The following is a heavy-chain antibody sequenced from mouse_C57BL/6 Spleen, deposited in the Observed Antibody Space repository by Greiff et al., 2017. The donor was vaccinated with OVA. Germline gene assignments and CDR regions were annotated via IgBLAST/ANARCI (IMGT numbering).Heavy chain of an antibody. Sequence: QVQLQQSGPELVKPGASVKISCKASGYAFSSSWMNWVKQRPGKGLEWIGRIYLGDGDTNYNGKFKGKATLTADKSSSTAYMQLSSLTSEDSAVYFCARYHYYGSSYGWYFDVWGTGTTVTVSS. CDR3: ARYHYYGSSYGWYFDV. CDR1: GYAFSSSW. D-gene: IGHD1-1*01. CDR2: IYLGDGDT. V-gene: IGHV1-82*01. J-gene: IGHJ1*03.